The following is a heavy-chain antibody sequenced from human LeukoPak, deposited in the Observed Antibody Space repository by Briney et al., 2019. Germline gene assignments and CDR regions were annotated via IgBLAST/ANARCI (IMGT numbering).Heavy chain of an antibody. J-gene: IGHJ4*02. Sequence: GGSLRLSCETSGFFFSRFDMNWVRQAPGKGLEWVSSISRNNDNIYYTESVRGQFTVSRDNAENSVSLQMNSLRVEDTATYYCARDPEVFRGGEIDNDHWGQGTLVTVSS. CDR1: GFFFSRFD. CDR2: ISRNNDNI. D-gene: IGHD3-10*01. CDR3: ARDPEVFRGGEIDNDH. V-gene: IGHV3-48*04.